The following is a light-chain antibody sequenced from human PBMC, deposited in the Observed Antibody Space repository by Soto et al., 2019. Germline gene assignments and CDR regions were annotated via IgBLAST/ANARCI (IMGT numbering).Light chain of an antibody. V-gene: IGLV2-14*01. Sequence: QSLLSQPASMSGSPGQSIAISCTGTSSDIGGYNYVSWYQQHPGKAPKLILCDVSNRPSGVSDRFSGSKPGNTASLTISGLQTEDEADYYCSSYTTSSAYVFGTGTKVTVL. J-gene: IGLJ1*01. CDR1: SSDIGGYNY. CDR3: SSYTTSSAYV. CDR2: DVS.